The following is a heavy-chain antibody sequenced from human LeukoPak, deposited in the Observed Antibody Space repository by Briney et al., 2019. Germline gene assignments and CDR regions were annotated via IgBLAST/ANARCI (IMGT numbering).Heavy chain of an antibody. CDR2: INPSGGST. CDR3: AKDASGSYVYYYYYYGMDV. Sequence: ASVKVSCKVSGYTFTSYYMHWVRQAPGQGLEWMGIINPSGGSTSYAQKFQGRVTMTRDTSTSTVYMELSSLRSEDTAVYYCAKDASGSYVYYYYYYGMDVWGQGTTVTVSS. D-gene: IGHD1-26*01. J-gene: IGHJ6*02. V-gene: IGHV1-46*01. CDR1: GYTFTSYY.